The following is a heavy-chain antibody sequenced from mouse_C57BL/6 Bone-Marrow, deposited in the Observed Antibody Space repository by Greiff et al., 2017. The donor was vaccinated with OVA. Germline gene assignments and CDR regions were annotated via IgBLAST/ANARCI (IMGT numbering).Heavy chain of an antibody. V-gene: IGHV14-4*01. J-gene: IGHJ2*01. CDR2: IDPENGDT. CDR1: GFNLKDDY. CDR3: TRQLRLPFDY. D-gene: IGHD3-2*02. Sequence: VQLQQSGAELVRPGASVKLSCTASGFNLKDDYMHWVKQRPEQGLEWIGWIDPENGDTEYASKFQGKATITADTSSNTAYLQLSSLTSEDTAVYYCTRQLRLPFDYWGQGTTLTVSS.